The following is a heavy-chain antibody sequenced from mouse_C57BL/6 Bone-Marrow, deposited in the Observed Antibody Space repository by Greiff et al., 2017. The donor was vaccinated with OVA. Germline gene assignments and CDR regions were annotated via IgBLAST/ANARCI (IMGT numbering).Heavy chain of an antibody. J-gene: IGHJ1*03. CDR3: ARGNYGSSYWCFDV. Sequence: QVQLQQPGAELVKPGASVKLSCKASGYTFTSYCMKWVKQRPGQGLEWIGEIDPSDSNTYYNEKFKGKATLTVDTSSSTAYMQLSSLTSEDSAVYFCARGNYGSSYWCFDVWGTGTTVTVSS. D-gene: IGHD1-1*01. V-gene: IGHV1-50*01. CDR2: IDPSDSNT. CDR1: GYTFTSYC.